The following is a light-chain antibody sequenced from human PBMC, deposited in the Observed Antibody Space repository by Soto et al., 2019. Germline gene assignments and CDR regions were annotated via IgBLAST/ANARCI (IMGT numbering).Light chain of an antibody. V-gene: IGKV3-20*01. CDR1: QSVGRNY. J-gene: IGKJ4*01. Sequence: EIVLTQSPGTLSLSPGERATLSCRASQSVGRNYLAWYQQKPGQAPRLLIHAASSRATGIPDTFSGRGSETDFTLTLSRLEPEDFAVYYCQQYAESPLTFGGGTKVEIK. CDR3: QQYAESPLT. CDR2: AAS.